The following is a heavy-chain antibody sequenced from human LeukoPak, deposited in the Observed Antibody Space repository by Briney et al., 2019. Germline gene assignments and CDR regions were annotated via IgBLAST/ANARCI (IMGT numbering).Heavy chain of an antibody. CDR3: ARDTTGYYYYGMDV. J-gene: IGHJ6*02. CDR1: GGSISSYY. D-gene: IGHD4-17*01. CDR2: IYYSGST. Sequence: SETLSLTCTVSGGSISSYYWSWIRQPPGKELEWIGYIYYSGSTNYNPSLKSRVTISVDTSKDQFSLKLNSVTAADTAVYYCARDTTGYYYYGMDVWGQGTTVTVSS. V-gene: IGHV4-59*01.